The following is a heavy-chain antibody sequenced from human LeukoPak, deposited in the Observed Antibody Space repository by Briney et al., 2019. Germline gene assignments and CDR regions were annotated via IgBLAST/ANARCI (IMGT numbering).Heavy chain of an antibody. V-gene: IGHV5-51*01. Sequence: GESLKISCQGSGYSFTSYWIGWVRQMPGKGLEWMGSIYPGDSDTRYSPSFQGQVTISADKSISTAYLQWSSLKASDTAMYYCARQLENSYGHYYSYYMDVWGKGTTVTVSS. D-gene: IGHD5-18*01. CDR3: ARQLENSYGHYYSYYMDV. CDR2: IYPGDSDT. CDR1: GYSFTSYW. J-gene: IGHJ6*03.